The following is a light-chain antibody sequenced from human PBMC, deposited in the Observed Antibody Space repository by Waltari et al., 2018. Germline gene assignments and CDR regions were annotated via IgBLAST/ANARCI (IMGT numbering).Light chain of an antibody. CDR2: ENN. J-gene: IGLJ2*01. CDR1: WSNIGNNY. V-gene: IGLV1-51*02. Sequence: QSVLTQPPSVSAAPGQKVTISCSGSWSNIGNNYVSWYQQFPGAAPKLLMFENNKLPSGIPDRFSGSKSGTSATLGITGLQTGDEADYYCGTWDNSLNAVVFGGGTKLTVL. CDR3: GTWDNSLNAVV.